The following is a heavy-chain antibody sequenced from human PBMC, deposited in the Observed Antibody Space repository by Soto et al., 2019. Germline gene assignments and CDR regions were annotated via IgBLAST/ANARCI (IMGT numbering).Heavy chain of an antibody. J-gene: IGHJ6*02. V-gene: IGHV3-23*01. Sequence: GFLRPSCAPSGFSVSGHAMSWVRQAPGKGLEWVSTISGSGDGTYYGDSGKGRFTISRDSSSSTLYLQMKNLRGEDTAFYFCTKSRRGVLMVYGFGGMDVWGQGTTVTVSS. D-gene: IGHD2-8*01. CDR2: ISGSGDGT. CDR1: GFSVSGHA. CDR3: TKSRRGVLMVYGFGGMDV.